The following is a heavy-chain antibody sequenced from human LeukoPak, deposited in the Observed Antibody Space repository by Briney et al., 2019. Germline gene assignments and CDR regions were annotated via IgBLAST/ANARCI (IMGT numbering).Heavy chain of an antibody. V-gene: IGHV1-8*01. CDR2: MNPNSGNT. CDR3: ARGRPPITIFGVVISSRRVVPRFDY. J-gene: IGHJ4*02. D-gene: IGHD3-3*01. Sequence: ASVKVSCKASGYTFTSYDINWVRQATGQGLEWRGWMNPNSGNTGYAQKFQGRVTMTRNTSISTAYMELSSLTSEDTAVYYCARGRPPITIFGVVISSRRVVPRFDYWGQGTLVTVSS. CDR1: GYTFTSYD.